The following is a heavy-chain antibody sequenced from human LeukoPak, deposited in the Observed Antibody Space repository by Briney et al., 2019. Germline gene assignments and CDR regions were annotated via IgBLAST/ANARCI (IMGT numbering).Heavy chain of an antibody. CDR1: GGSISSGSYY. Sequence: PSQTLSLTCTVSGGSISSGSYYWSWIRQPAGKGLEWIGRIYTSGSTNCNPSLKSRVTISVDTSKNQFSLKLSSVTAADTAVYYCARATMGNYYYYYYMDVWGKGTTVTASS. V-gene: IGHV4-61*02. CDR2: IYTSGST. D-gene: IGHD3-10*01. CDR3: ARATMGNYYYYYYMDV. J-gene: IGHJ6*03.